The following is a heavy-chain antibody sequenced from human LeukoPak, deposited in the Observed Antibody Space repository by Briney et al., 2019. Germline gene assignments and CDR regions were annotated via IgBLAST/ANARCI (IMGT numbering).Heavy chain of an antibody. Sequence: GGSLRLSCVGSGFSFSSYGMAWVRQAPGKGLEWVSAISGSGESTYNAGSVQGRFTISRDNSKNTVYLQMSSLRAEDTAVYYCAKDRSKGSYGDEFDFWGQGTLVTVSS. CDR3: AKDRSKGSYGDEFDF. V-gene: IGHV3-23*01. J-gene: IGHJ4*02. CDR2: ISGSGEST. D-gene: IGHD1-26*01. CDR1: GFSFSSYG.